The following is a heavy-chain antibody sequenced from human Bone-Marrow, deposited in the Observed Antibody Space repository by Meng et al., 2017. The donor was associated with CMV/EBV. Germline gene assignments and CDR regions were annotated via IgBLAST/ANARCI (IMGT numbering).Heavy chain of an antibody. CDR3: AIPGYCSSTSCSIYYYYYGMDV. CDR1: GYTFTGYY. J-gene: IGHJ6*02. Sequence: ASVKVSCKASGYTFTGYYMDWVRQAPGQGLEWMGWINPNSGGTNYAQKFQGRVTMTRDTSISTAYMELSRLRSDDTAVYYCAIPGYCSSTSCSIYYYYYGMDVWGQGTTVTVSS. CDR2: INPNSGGT. D-gene: IGHD2-2*01. V-gene: IGHV1-2*02.